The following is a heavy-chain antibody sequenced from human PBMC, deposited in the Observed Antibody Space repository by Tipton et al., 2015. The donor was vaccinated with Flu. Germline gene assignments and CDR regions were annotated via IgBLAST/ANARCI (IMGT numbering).Heavy chain of an antibody. CDR1: GGSISSYY. Sequence: TLSPTCTVSGGSISSYYWSWIRQPPGKGLEWIGYISYSGSTIYNPSLKSRVTISIDTSKNQFSVKLSSVTPADTAVYYCARLPLALSYFDYWGQGTLVTVSS. V-gene: IGHV4-59*01. CDR2: ISYSGST. CDR3: ARLPLALSYFDY. J-gene: IGHJ4*02.